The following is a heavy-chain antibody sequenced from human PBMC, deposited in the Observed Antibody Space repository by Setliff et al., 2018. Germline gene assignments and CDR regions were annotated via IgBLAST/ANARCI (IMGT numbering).Heavy chain of an antibody. CDR1: GFAFASYN. V-gene: IGHV3-21*01. J-gene: IGHJ6*03. CDR2: LSSANNYI. D-gene: IGHD3-3*01. CDR3: ARMSGFLYMDV. Sequence: GGSLRLSCAASGFAFASYNMIWVRQAPGKGLEWVSSLSSANNYIVYADSVKGRFTISRDNSKNTLYLQMNSLRPEDTAVYYCARMSGFLYMDVWGKGTTVTVSS.